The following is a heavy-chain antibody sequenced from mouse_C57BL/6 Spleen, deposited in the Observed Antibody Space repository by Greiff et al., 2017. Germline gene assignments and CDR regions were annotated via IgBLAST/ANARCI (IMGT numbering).Heavy chain of an antibody. CDR1: GFSLSTFGMG. Sequence: QVTLKESGPGILQPSQTLSLTCSFSGFSLSTFGMGVGWIRQPSGKGLEWLAHIWWDDDKYYNPALKSRLTISKATSKNQVFLKIANVDTADTATYYCARMDWDEGYYFDYWGQGTTLTVSS. J-gene: IGHJ2*01. CDR3: ARMDWDEGYYFDY. D-gene: IGHD4-1*01. V-gene: IGHV8-8*01. CDR2: IWWDDDK.